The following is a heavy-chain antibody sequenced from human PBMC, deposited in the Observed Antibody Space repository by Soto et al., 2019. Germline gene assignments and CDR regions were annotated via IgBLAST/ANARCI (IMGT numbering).Heavy chain of an antibody. Sequence: ASVKVSCKASGYTFTSYYMHWVRQAPGQGLEWMGIINPSGGSTSYAQKFQGRVTMTRDTSTSTVYMELSSLRSEDTAVYYCARHGQVATKRGNYYYGMDVWGQGTTVTVSS. V-gene: IGHV1-46*01. D-gene: IGHD5-12*01. J-gene: IGHJ6*02. CDR3: ARHGQVATKRGNYYYGMDV. CDR2: INPSGGST. CDR1: GYTFTSYY.